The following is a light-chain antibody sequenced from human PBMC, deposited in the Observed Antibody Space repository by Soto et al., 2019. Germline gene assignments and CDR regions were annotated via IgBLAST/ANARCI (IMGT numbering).Light chain of an antibody. J-gene: IGLJ1*01. V-gene: IGLV3-21*02. CDR2: GNS. Sequence: SSELTQPPSVSVAPGQTARITCGGNNIGSKSVHWYQQKPGQAPVLVVYGNSDRPSGIPERFSGSNSGNTATLTISRVEAGDEADYYCQVWDSSSDPYVFGTGTKLTVL. CDR3: QVWDSSSDPYV. CDR1: NIGSKS.